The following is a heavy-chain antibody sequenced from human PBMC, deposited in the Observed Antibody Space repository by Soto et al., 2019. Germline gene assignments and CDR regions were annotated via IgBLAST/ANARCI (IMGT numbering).Heavy chain of an antibody. CDR3: ATDSTSTHYGMDV. D-gene: IGHD2-2*01. V-gene: IGHV4-34*01. CDR1: GGPFSGFY. CDR2: VRHTGST. J-gene: IGHJ6*02. Sequence: QVQLHQWGAGLLKPSETLSLTCAVYGGPFSGFYWSWIRQSPGKGLEWLGEVRHTGSTNYNPSLKTRVSISADTSKNQVSLRLTSVTAADTAVYYCATDSTSTHYGMDVWGQGTTVTVSS.